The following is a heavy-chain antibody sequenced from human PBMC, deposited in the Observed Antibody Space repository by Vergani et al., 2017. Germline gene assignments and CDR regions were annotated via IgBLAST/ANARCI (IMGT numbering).Heavy chain of an antibody. Sequence: VQLVESGGGLVQPGGSLRLSCAASGFTFSSYAMHWVRQAPGKGLEYVSAISSNGGSTYYANSVKGGFTISRDNAKNSLYLQMNSLRAEDTALYHCARAVGSGFSDAFDIWGQGTMVTVSS. CDR2: ISSNGGST. CDR1: GFTFSSYA. J-gene: IGHJ3*02. D-gene: IGHD3-22*01. CDR3: ARAVGSGFSDAFDI. V-gene: IGHV3-64*01.